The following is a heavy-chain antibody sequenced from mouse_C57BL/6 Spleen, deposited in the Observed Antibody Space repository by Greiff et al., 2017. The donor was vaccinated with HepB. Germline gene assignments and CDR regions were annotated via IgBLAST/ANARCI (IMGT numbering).Heavy chain of an antibody. CDR2: IFPGSGST. D-gene: IGHD1-1*01. Sequence: VQLQQSGPELVKPGASVKISCKASGYTFTDYYINWVKQRPGQGLEWIGWIFPGSGSTYYNEKFKGKATLTVDKSSSTAYMLLSSLTSEDSAVYFCARCLYGSSPAWFAYWGQGTLVTVSA. V-gene: IGHV1-75*01. CDR3: ARCLYGSSPAWFAY. J-gene: IGHJ3*01. CDR1: GYTFTDYY.